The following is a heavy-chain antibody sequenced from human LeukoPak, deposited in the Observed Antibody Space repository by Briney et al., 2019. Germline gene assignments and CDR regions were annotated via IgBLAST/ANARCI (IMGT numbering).Heavy chain of an antibody. Sequence: GSLRLSCAASGFTFSSYSMTWVRQPPGKGLEGVSSITNSSTYIYYADSVEGRFPISRDNAKNSLFLQMNSLRAEDTAVYYCARNRGDYYDSSAYCDYWGQGTLVTVSS. CDR3: ARNRGDYYDSSAYCDY. J-gene: IGHJ4*02. D-gene: IGHD3-22*01. V-gene: IGHV3-21*01. CDR1: GFTFSSYS. CDR2: ITNSSTYI.